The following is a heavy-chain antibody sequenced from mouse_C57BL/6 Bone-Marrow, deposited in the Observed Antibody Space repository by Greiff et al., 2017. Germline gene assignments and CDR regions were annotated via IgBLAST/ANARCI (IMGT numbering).Heavy chain of an antibody. V-gene: IGHV1-61*01. Sequence: QVQLQQPGAELVRPGSSVKLSCKASGYTFTSYWMDWVKQRPGQGLEWIGNIYPSDSETHYNQKFKDKATLTVDKSSSTAYMQLSSLTSEDSAVYYGASELGFDYWGQGTTLTVSS. D-gene: IGHD4-1*01. CDR2: IYPSDSET. CDR1: GYTFTSYW. CDR3: ASELGFDY. J-gene: IGHJ2*01.